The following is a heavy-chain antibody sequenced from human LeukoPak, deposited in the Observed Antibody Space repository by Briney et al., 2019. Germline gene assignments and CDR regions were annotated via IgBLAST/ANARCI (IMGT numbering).Heavy chain of an antibody. CDR2: IGGHVHSA. D-gene: IGHD1-20*01. CDR1: GFTFRDSA. J-gene: IGHJ4*02. Sequence: GGSLRLSCAASGFTFRDSAMSWVRQAPGTGLEWVSSIGGHVHSAYYADSVIGRFTISRDDSKNTLYLQMNSLRANDTAIYYCANHRTPDRYHWNYFDYWGQGTLVTVSS. CDR3: ANHRTPDRYHWNYFDY. V-gene: IGHV3-23*01.